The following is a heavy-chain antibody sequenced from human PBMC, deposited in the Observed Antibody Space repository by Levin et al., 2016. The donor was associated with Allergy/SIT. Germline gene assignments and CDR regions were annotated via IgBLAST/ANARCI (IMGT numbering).Heavy chain of an antibody. Sequence: WIRQPPGKGLEWVGFIRSKAYGGTAEYAASVKGRFTISRDDSKNIAYLQMNSLKTEDTAVYYCTRGIVVGHVGLADYWGQGTLVTVSS. CDR3: TRGIVVGHVGLADY. J-gene: IGHJ4*02. V-gene: IGHV3-49*02. CDR2: IRSKAYGGTA. D-gene: IGHD2-21*01.